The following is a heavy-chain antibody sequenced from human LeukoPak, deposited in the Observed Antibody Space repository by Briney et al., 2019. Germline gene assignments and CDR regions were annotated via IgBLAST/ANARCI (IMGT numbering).Heavy chain of an antibody. Sequence: SQTLSLTCTVSGGSISSGGYFWSWIRQPPGKGLEWIGYIYHSGSTDYSPSLKGRVTISVDRSSNQFSLKLSSVTAADTAVYYCARGFSGSYHPSFDYWGQGTLVTVTS. J-gene: IGHJ4*02. V-gene: IGHV4-30-2*01. CDR3: ARGFSGSYHPSFDY. CDR2: IYHSGST. D-gene: IGHD1-26*01. CDR1: GGSISSGGYF.